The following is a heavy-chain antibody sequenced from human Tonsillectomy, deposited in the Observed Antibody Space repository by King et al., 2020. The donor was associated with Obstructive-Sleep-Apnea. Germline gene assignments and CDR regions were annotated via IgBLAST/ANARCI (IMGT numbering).Heavy chain of an antibody. CDR3: ARDLAPSSSLYYYYAMDV. CDR2: ISRSGSTI. V-gene: IGHV3-11*01. D-gene: IGHD6-13*01. CDR1: GFTFSDYY. Sequence: VQLVESGGGLVKPGGSLRLSCAASGFTFSDYYMSWIRQAPGKGLEWVAYISRSGSTINYADSFKGRFTISRDTAKKSLYLQMNSLRAEDTSVYYCARDLAPSSSLYYYYAMDVWGQGTTVIVSS. J-gene: IGHJ6*02.